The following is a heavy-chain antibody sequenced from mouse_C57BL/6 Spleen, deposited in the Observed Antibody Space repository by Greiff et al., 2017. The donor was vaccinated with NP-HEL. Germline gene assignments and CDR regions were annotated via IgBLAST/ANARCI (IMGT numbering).Heavy chain of an antibody. D-gene: IGHD4-1*01. CDR3: AKNALTGNAIDY. J-gene: IGHJ4*01. CDR2: IWRGGST. Sequence: QVQLKESGPGLVQPSQSLSITCTVSGFSLTSYGVHWVRQSPGKGLEWLGVIWRGGSTDYNAAFMSGLSITKDNSKSQVFFKMNSLQADDTAIYDCAKNALTGNAIDYWGQGTSVTVSS. V-gene: IGHV2-5*01. CDR1: GFSLTSYG.